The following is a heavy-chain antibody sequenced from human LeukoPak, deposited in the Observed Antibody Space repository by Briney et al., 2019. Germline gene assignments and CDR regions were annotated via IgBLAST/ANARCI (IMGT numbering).Heavy chain of an antibody. CDR1: GGSISSYY. CDR2: IYYSGST. Sequence: PSETLSLTCTVSGGSISSYYWSWIRQPPGKGLEWIGYIYYSGSTNYNPSLKSRVTISVDTSKNQFSLKLSSVTAADTAVYYRAREGSSSWYRWFDPWGQGTLVTVSS. V-gene: IGHV4-59*01. D-gene: IGHD6-13*01. J-gene: IGHJ5*02. CDR3: AREGSSSWYRWFDP.